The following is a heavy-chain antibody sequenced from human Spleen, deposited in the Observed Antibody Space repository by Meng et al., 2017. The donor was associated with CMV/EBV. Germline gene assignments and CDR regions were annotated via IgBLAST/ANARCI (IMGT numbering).Heavy chain of an antibody. CDR2: FDPEDGET. Sequence: ASVKVSCKVSGHTLTELSLHWVRQAPGKGLEWMGGFDPEDGETIYAQKFQGRVTMTEDSSTDTAYMEVSSLRSEDTAVYYCARDSRKYYDFRSGHLHLQGGGYYYYGMDVWGQGTTVTVSS. V-gene: IGHV1-24*01. D-gene: IGHD3-3*01. CDR1: GHTLTELS. J-gene: IGHJ6*02. CDR3: ARDSRKYYDFRSGHLHLQGGGYYYYGMDV.